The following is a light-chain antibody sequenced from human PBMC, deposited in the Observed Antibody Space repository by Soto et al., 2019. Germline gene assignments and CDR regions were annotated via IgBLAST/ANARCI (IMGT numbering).Light chain of an antibody. V-gene: IGKV3-20*01. CDR3: QQHGNSPIT. CDR1: QSVSSSY. Sequence: EIVLTQSPGTPSLSPGERATLSCRASQSVSSSYLAWYQQKPGQAPRLLIYGASSRATGIPDRFSGSGSGTDFTLTISRLEPEDFAVYYCQQHGNSPITFGQGTRLEIK. J-gene: IGKJ5*01. CDR2: GAS.